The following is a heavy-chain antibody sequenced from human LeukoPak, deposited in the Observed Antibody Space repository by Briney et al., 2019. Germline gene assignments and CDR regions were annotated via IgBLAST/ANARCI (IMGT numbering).Heavy chain of an antibody. CDR3: ARDASLDV. CDR2: IYYSGTT. Sequence: SETLSLTCTVSGGSISSGGYYWNWIRQYPGKGLEWIGSIYYSGTTYYNPSLKNRVTISVDTSKNQFILRLSSVTAADTAVYYCARDASLDVWGQGTTVTVSS. CDR1: GGSISSGGYY. J-gene: IGHJ6*02. V-gene: IGHV4-31*03.